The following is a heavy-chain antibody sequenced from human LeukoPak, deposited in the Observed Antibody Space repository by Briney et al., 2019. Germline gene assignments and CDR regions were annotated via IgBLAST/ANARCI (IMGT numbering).Heavy chain of an antibody. CDR2: INVNNGNT. CDR1: GYTFTSYG. Sequence: ASVKVSFTASGYTFTSYGISWVRQAPGQGLEWMGRINVNNGNTKYAQKFQGRVTMTTDTSTSTAFMEVRSLRSDDTAVYYCAVGVATARDYYYYAMDVWGQGTTVTVSS. V-gene: IGHV1-18*01. D-gene: IGHD1-26*01. CDR3: AVGVATARDYYYYAMDV. J-gene: IGHJ6*02.